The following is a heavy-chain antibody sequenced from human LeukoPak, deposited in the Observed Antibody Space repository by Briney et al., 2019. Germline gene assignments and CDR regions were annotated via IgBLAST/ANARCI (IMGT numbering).Heavy chain of an antibody. CDR1: GYSFTSYW. D-gene: IGHD6-6*01. V-gene: IGHV5-51*01. CDR3: ARQREYSSSSSWFDP. J-gene: IGHJ5*02. Sequence: RGESLKISCKGSGYSFTSYWIGWVRQMPGKGLEWMGIIYPGDSDTRYSPSFQGKVTISADKSISTAYLQWSSLKASDTAMYYCARQREYSSSSSWFDPWGQGTLVTVSS. CDR2: IYPGDSDT.